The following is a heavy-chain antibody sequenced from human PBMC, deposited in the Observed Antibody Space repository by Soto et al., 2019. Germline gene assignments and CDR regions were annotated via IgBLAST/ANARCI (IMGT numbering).Heavy chain of an antibody. V-gene: IGHV3-7*01. CDR1: GFMFSAYW. CDR3: VREDWHRFDS. CDR2: ISGGASDK. J-gene: IGHJ4*02. D-gene: IGHD2-21*01. Sequence: EVQVVESGGRLVQPGGSLRLSCAASGFMFSAYWMSWVRQDPGKGLEWVATISGGASDKFYVDSVKGRFTISRDDSKNTLYLQMNSLRDEDTAVYYCVREDWHRFDSSGQGTLVTVSS.